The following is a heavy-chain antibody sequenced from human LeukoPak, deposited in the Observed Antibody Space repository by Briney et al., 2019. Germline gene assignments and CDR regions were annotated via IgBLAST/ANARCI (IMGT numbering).Heavy chain of an antibody. D-gene: IGHD4-23*01. J-gene: IGHJ4*02. CDR1: GFTFSSYA. Sequence: GGSLRLSCAASGFTFSSYAMSWDRQAPGKGLEWVSAISGSGGSTYYADSVKGRFTISRDNSKNTLYLQMNSLRAEDTAVYYCAKDLWPSTVVTPGTDYWGQGTLVTVSS. V-gene: IGHV3-23*01. CDR3: AKDLWPSTVVTPGTDY. CDR2: ISGSGGST.